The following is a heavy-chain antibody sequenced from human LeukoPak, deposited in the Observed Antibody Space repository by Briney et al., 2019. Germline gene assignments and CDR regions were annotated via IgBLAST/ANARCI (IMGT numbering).Heavy chain of an antibody. J-gene: IGHJ4*02. V-gene: IGHV4-39*01. D-gene: IGHD5-18*01. Sequence: PSETLSLTCTVSGDSMSSNDYFWGWTRQPPGKGLEWIGSIYYSGSTHYNPSLKSRVTISVDTSKNQFSLRLSSVTAADTAVYYCARASYGHRIDYWGQGTLVTVSS. CDR3: ARASYGHRIDY. CDR1: GDSMSSNDYF. CDR2: IYYSGST.